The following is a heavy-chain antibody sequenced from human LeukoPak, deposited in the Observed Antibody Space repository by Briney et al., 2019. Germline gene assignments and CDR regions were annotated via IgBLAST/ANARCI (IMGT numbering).Heavy chain of an antibody. CDR3: ARNRYYYDSSGYSFRWFDP. Sequence: PSETLSLTCTVSGGSISSYYWSWIRQPPGKGLEWVGYIYYSGSTNYNPSLKSRVTISVDTSKNQSCLKLSTVTAAETAVYYCARNRYYYDSSGYSFRWFDPWGQGTLVTVSS. D-gene: IGHD3-22*01. J-gene: IGHJ5*02. CDR1: GGSISSYY. V-gene: IGHV4-59*01. CDR2: IYYSGST.